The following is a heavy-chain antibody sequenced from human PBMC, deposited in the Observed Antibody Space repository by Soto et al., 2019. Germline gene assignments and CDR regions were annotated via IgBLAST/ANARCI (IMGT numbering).Heavy chain of an antibody. CDR1: GYSFTIYC. J-gene: IGHJ6*02. CDR2: IYPGDSDT. D-gene: IGHD2-2*02. V-gene: IGHV5-51*01. CDR3: ARVGVVPAAIGLYYYYGMDV. Sequence: GESLKISCKGSGYSFTIYCIGWVLQMPWKGLEWMGIIYPGDSDTRYSPSFQGQVTISADKSISTAYLQWSSLKASDTAMYYCARVGVVPAAIGLYYYYGMDVWGQGTTVTVSS.